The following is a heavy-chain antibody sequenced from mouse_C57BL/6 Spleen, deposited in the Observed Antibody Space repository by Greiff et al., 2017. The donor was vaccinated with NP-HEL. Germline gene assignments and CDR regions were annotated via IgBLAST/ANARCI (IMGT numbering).Heavy chain of an antibody. V-gene: IGHV2-2*01. CDR3: ARNRAGTFFDY. CDR2: IWSGGST. D-gene: IGHD3-3*01. Sequence: QVQLQQSGPGLVPPSHRPSITCTVSGFSFTSYGVHWVRQSPGKGLEWLGVIWSGGSTDYNAAFISRLSISKDNSKSQVFFKMNSLQADDTAIYYCARNRAGTFFDYWGQGTTLTVSS. CDR1: GFSFTSYG. J-gene: IGHJ2*01.